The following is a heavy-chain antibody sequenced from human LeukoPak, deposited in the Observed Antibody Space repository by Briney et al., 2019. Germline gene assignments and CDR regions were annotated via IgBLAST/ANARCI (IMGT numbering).Heavy chain of an antibody. J-gene: IGHJ4*02. CDR3: TTENSGYDTADY. CDR2: IKSKTDGGTT. Sequence: GGSLRLSCAASGFTFSNAWMSRVRQAPGKGLEWVGRIKSKTDGGTTDYAAPVKGRFTISRDDSKNTLYLQMNSLKTEDTAVYYCTTENSGYDTADYWGQGTLVTVSS. D-gene: IGHD5-12*01. V-gene: IGHV3-15*01. CDR1: GFTFSNAW.